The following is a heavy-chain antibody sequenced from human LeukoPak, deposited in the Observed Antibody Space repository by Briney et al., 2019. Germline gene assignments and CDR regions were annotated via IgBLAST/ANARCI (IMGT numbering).Heavy chain of an antibody. CDR1: YVSIRSFY. CDR2: TYYSGNT. CDR3: VRLTSCSSGVCPPYFDY. J-gene: IGHJ4*02. D-gene: IGHD2-8*01. V-gene: IGHV4-59*01. Sequence: SETLSLTCTVSYVSIRSFYWSWIRQPPGKGLEWIAYTYYSGNTNYNPSLKSRVTISVDTSKNQFSLKLSSVTAADTAVYFCVRLTSCSSGVCPPYFDYWGQGTLVTVSS.